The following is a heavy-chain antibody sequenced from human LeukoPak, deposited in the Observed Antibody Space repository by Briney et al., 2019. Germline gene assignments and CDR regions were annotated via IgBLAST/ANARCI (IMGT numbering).Heavy chain of an antibody. CDR3: ARYSSSSGCDY. CDR2: INHSGST. D-gene: IGHD6-6*01. J-gene: IGHJ4*02. CDR1: GGSFSGYY. Sequence: SETLSLTCAVYGGSFSGYYWSWIRQPPGKGLEWIGEINHSGSTNYNPSLKSRVTISVDTSKNQFSLKVTSVTAADTAVYYCARYSSSSGCDYWGQGILVTVSS. V-gene: IGHV4-34*01.